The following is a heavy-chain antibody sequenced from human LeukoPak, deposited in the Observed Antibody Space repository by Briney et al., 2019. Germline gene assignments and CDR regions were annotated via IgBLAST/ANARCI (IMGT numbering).Heavy chain of an antibody. CDR3: AKSSGYKGQESSLFHY. CDR1: GFTFSSYA. J-gene: IGHJ4*02. Sequence: SGGSLRLSCAASGFTFSSYAMSWVRQAPGKGLEWVSAISGSGDRTYYADSVKGRFTISRDNSKNTLYLQMHSLSTADTALYYCAKSSGYKGQESSLFHYWGQGTLVTVSS. CDR2: ISGSGDRT. V-gene: IGHV3-23*01. D-gene: IGHD5-24*01.